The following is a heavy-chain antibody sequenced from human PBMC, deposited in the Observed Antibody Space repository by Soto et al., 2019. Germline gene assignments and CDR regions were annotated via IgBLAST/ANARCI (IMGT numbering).Heavy chain of an antibody. J-gene: IGHJ4*02. CDR3: NSGSYYSSI. CDR2: IRAKSNKYAT. Sequence: HPWGSLLLSCASSGFSFSGSAIDWVRQASGKGLEWVGRIRAKSNKYATLYAESLKGRFTISRDDSQSTAYLEMNSLKTEDTAVYYCNSGSYYSSIWGQGTLVTVSS. D-gene: IGHD1-26*01. V-gene: IGHV3-73*01. CDR1: GFSFSGSA.